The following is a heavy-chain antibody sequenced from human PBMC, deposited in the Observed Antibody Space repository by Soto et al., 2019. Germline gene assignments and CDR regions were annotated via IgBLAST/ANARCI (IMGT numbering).Heavy chain of an antibody. V-gene: IGHV3-23*01. CDR3: AKGFALGYCSGGSRCGYFDH. D-gene: IGHD2-15*01. CDR2: ISGSGGTT. Sequence: GGSLRLSCAASGVTFNIYAMSWVRQAPGKGLEWVSGISGSGGTTNYADSVKGRFTISRDNSKNMLWLQMNSLRAEDTAIYYCAKGFALGYCSGGSRCGYFDHWGQGTLVTVSS. CDR1: GVTFNIYA. J-gene: IGHJ4*02.